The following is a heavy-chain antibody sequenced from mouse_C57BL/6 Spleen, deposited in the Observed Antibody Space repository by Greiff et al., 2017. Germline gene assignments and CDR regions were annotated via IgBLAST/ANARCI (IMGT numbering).Heavy chain of an antibody. V-gene: IGHV1-81*01. CDR2: IYPRSGNT. CDR1: GYTFTSYG. Sequence: QVQLKESGAELARPGASVKLSCKASGYTFTSYGISWVKQRTGQGLEWIGEIYPRSGNTYYNEKFKGKATLTADKSSSTAYMELRSLTSEDSAVYFCAIYSNYGAMDYWGQGTSVTVSS. J-gene: IGHJ4*01. D-gene: IGHD2-5*01. CDR3: AIYSNYGAMDY.